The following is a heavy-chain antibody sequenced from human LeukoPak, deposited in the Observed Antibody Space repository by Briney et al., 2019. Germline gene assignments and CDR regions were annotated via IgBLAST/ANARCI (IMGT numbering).Heavy chain of an antibody. Sequence: GGSLRLSCAASGFTFSSYWMSWVRQAPGKGLEWVANIKQDGSEKYYVDSVKGRFTISRDNAKNSLYLQMNSLRAEDTAVYYCARHLGYSSGWYDFDYWGQGTLVTVSS. D-gene: IGHD6-19*01. V-gene: IGHV3-7*03. CDR1: GFTFSSYW. CDR2: IKQDGSEK. J-gene: IGHJ4*02. CDR3: ARHLGYSSGWYDFDY.